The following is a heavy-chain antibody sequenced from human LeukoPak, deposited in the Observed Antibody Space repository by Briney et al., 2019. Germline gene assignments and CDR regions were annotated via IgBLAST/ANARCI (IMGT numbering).Heavy chain of an antibody. CDR3: ARTAAPGYCSGGSCYYYYYMDV. CDR1: GGSISSYY. Sequence: PSETLSLTCTVSGGSISSYYWSWIRQPPGKGLEWIGYIYYSGSTNYNPSLKSRVTISVDTSKNQFSLKLSSVTAADTAVYYCARTAAPGYCSGGSCYYYYYMDVWGKGTTVTISS. J-gene: IGHJ6*03. D-gene: IGHD2-15*01. CDR2: IYYSGST. V-gene: IGHV4-59*01.